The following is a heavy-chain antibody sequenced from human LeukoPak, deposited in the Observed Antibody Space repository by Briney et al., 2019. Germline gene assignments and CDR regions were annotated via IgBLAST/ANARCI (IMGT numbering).Heavy chain of an antibody. CDR1: GFTVSSNY. V-gene: IGHV3-53*01. CDR2: IYSGGST. Sequence: GGSLRLSCAASGFTVSSNYMSWVRQAPGKGLEWVSVIYSGGSTYYADSVKGRFTISRDNSKNTLYLQMNSLRAEDTAVYYCARTATVVSTLFFDYWGQGTLVTVSS. CDR3: ARTATVVSTLFFDY. D-gene: IGHD4-23*01. J-gene: IGHJ4*02.